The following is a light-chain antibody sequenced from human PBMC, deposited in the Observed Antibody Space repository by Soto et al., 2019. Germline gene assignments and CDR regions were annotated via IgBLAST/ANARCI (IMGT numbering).Light chain of an antibody. Sequence: EIVMTQSPVTLSVSPGERATLSCRASQSVSTNLAWYQHKPGQAPRLLIYGASSRATGIPARFSGSGSGTELTLTISSLQSEDFALYYCQQYGGSPITFGLGTRLEIK. CDR1: QSVSTN. CDR3: QQYGGSPIT. CDR2: GAS. V-gene: IGKV3-15*01. J-gene: IGKJ5*01.